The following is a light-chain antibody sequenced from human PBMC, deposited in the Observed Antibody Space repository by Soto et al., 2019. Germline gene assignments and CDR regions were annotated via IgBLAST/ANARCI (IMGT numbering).Light chain of an antibody. CDR2: GNS. CDR3: QSYDSSLSGYV. Sequence: QSVLTQPPSVSGAPGQRVTISCTGSSSNIGACYDVHWYQQLPGTAPKLLIYGNSNRPSGVPDRFSGYKSGTSASLAITGLQAEDEADYYCQSYDSSLSGYVFGTGTKVTVL. CDR1: SSNIGACYD. V-gene: IGLV1-40*01. J-gene: IGLJ1*01.